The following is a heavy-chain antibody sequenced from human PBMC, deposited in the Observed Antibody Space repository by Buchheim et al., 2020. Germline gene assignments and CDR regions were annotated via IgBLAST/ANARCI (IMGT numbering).Heavy chain of an antibody. J-gene: IGHJ4*02. CDR1: GGSISSGGYY. D-gene: IGHD6-19*01. CDR2: IYYSGST. Sequence: QVQLQQWGAGLLKPSQTLSLTCTVSGGSISSGGYYWSWIRQHPGKGLEWIGYIYYSGSTYYNPSLKSRVTISVDTSKNQFSLKLSSVTAADTAVYYCARVSHSNGWLNFDYWGQGTL. V-gene: IGHV4-31*03. CDR3: ARVSHSNGWLNFDY.